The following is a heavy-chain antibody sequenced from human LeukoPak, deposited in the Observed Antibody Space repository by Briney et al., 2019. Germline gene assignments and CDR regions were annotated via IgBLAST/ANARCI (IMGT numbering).Heavy chain of an antibody. CDR2: ISSSSSYI. CDR3: AKTSFEQQLQHEHQYFQH. D-gene: IGHD6-13*01. CDR1: GFTLSSYS. V-gene: IGHV3-21*01. J-gene: IGHJ1*01. Sequence: GGSLRLSCAASGFTLSSYSMNWVRQAPGKGLEWVSSISSSSSYIYYADSVKGRFTISRDNAKNSLYLQMNSLRAEDTAVYYCAKTSFEQQLQHEHQYFQHWGQGTLVTVSS.